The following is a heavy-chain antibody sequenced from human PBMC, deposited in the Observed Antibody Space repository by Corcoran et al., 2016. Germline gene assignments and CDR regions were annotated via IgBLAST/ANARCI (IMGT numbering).Heavy chain of an antibody. V-gene: IGHV4-39*07. Sequence: QLQLQESGPGLVKPSGTLSLTCTVSGGSISSSSYYWGWIRQPPGKGLEWIGNIYYSGSTYYNPSLKSRVTISIDTSKNQFSLKLSSVTAAYTAVFYCARGYYDIWSGYYFDYWGQGTLVTVSS. CDR1: GGSISSSSYY. D-gene: IGHD3-3*01. CDR2: IYYSGST. CDR3: ARGYYDIWSGYYFDY. J-gene: IGHJ4*02.